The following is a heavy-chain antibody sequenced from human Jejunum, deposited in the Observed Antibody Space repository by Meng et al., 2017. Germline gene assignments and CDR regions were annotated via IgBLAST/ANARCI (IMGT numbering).Heavy chain of an antibody. J-gene: IGHJ4*02. D-gene: IGHD1-26*01. V-gene: IGHV3-15*01. CDR2: IKSRSYGGTT. Sequence: EVQLVESGGDLVKPGGSLRIDCAASGFIFNDAWMSWVRQAPGKGLEWVGRIKSRSYGGTTDYAAPVKGRFIISRDDSTNTVYLQMNSLKTEDTAVYYCATLVGYHTDSWGQGTLVTVSS. CDR3: ATLVGYHTDS. CDR1: GFIFNDAW.